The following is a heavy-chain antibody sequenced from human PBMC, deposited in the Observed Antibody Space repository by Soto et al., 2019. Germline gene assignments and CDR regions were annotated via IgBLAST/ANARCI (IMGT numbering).Heavy chain of an antibody. CDR1: GFSFSDYY. Sequence: GGSLRLSCAASGFSFSDYYMTWIRQAPGKGLEWISDISSSGDPTYYADSVRGRFTISRDNAKNSLYLQLNSLRGEDTAVYYCARLLLRPGKFDYWGQGTLVTVSS. V-gene: IGHV3-11*01. D-gene: IGHD2-21*01. CDR3: ARLLLRPGKFDY. J-gene: IGHJ4*02. CDR2: ISSSGDPT.